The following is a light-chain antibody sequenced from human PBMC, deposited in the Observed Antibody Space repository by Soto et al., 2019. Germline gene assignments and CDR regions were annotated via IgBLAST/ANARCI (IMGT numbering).Light chain of an antibody. V-gene: IGKV3-20*01. CDR2: GVS. J-gene: IGKJ4*01. CDR1: QSVRSDY. Sequence: EIVFTQSPGTLSLSPGERATLSCRASQSVRSDYFAWYQQKPGQAPRVIIFGVSTRATGIPDRFSGSGSGTDFTLTISRLEPEDFALYYCQQYGNSPLTFGGGTKVDI. CDR3: QQYGNSPLT.